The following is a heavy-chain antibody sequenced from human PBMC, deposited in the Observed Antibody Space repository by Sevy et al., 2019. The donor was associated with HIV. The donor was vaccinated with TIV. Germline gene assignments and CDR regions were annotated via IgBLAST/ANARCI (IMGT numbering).Heavy chain of an antibody. CDR2: IYSSGST. CDR3: ARDHPYNGAFNI. J-gene: IGHJ3*02. Sequence: SETLSLTCTASGGSISSYYWSWIRQPAGKGLEWIGHIYSSGSTNYNPSLKNRVTMSVDTSNNQFSLKLSSVTAADTAVYYCARDHPYNGAFNIWGQGTMVTVSS. D-gene: IGHD2-8*01. V-gene: IGHV4-4*07. CDR1: GGSISSYY.